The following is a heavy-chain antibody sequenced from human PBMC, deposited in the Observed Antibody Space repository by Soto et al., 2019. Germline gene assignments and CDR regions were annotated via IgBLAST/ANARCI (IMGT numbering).Heavy chain of an antibody. D-gene: IGHD1-26*01. Sequence: EVQLLESGGGFLQPGGSLRLSCAASGFPFSNEPLSWARQAPGRGLEWVSSLDGSGSHTFHADSVKGRFTISRDNSKNTVYLQMNSLRAEDTAVYYCVKARYSSNRGYFDYWGQGTVVSVSS. CDR1: GFPFSNEP. V-gene: IGHV3-23*01. CDR3: VKARYSSNRGYFDY. CDR2: LDGSGSHT. J-gene: IGHJ4*02.